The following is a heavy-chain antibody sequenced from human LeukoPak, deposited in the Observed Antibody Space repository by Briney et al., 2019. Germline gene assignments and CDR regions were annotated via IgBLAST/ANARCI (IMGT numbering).Heavy chain of an antibody. CDR1: GFTFSSYW. J-gene: IGHJ5*02. CDR2: IKQDGSEK. CDR3: ARDPLGGQLLQDNWFDP. Sequence: PGGSLRLSCAASGFTFSSYWMSWVRQAPGKGLEWVANIKQDGSEKYYVDSVKGRFTISRDNAKNSLNLQMNSLRAEDTAVYYCARDPLGGQLLQDNWFDPWGQGTLVTVSS. D-gene: IGHD2-2*01. V-gene: IGHV3-7*01.